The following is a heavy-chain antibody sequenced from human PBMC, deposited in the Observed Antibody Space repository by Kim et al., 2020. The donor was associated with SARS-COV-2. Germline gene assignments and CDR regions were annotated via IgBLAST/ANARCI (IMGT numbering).Heavy chain of an antibody. D-gene: IGHD3-16*02. J-gene: IGHJ6*02. CDR1: GFTFSSYG. V-gene: IGHV3-23*01. CDR3: AKDILEGGIKNYYGIDV. Sequence: GGSLRLSCAASGFTFSSYGMSWVRQAPGKGLEWVSSISGSGGSTYYADSVKGRFTISRDNSKNKLHVQMNSLRVEDTAVYYCAKDILEGGIKNYYGIDVWGQGTTVTVSS. CDR2: ISGSGGST.